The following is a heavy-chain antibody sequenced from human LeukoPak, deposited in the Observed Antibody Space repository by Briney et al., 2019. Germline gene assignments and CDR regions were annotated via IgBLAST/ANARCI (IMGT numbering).Heavy chain of an antibody. J-gene: IGHJ4*02. V-gene: IGHV4-59*01. Sequence: SETLSLTCTVSGGSINNYYWGWIRQPPGKGLEWIGFIYYRGNTYYNPSLQSRVTISVDTSKNQFSLKLSSVTATDTAVYYCARAMYYYDSRSYYFDYWGQGTLVTVSS. D-gene: IGHD3-22*01. CDR1: GGSINNYY. CDR2: IYYRGNT. CDR3: ARAMYYYDSRSYYFDY.